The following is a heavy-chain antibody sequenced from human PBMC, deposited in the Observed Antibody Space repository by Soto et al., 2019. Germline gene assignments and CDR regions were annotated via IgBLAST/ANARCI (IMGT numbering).Heavy chain of an antibody. V-gene: IGHV2-5*01. CDR1: GFSLKNSVVG. J-gene: IGHJ4*02. D-gene: IGHD6-13*01. Sequence: QITLEEYGPSLVKPPQTLTLTCTFSGFSLKNSVVGVAWIRQTPGKALEWLALIYWNDDKRYSPTLKNRININKDTSKKQVVLTMTNMDTVDTGTYDCAHRRGIAAIATFDYWVQGMLVTVSS. CDR3: AHRRGIAAIATFDY. CDR2: IYWNDDK.